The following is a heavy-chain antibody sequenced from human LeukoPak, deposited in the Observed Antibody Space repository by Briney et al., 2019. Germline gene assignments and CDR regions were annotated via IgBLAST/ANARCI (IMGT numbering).Heavy chain of an antibody. Sequence: SQTLSLTCTVSGGSISSGGYYWSWIRQHPGKGLEGIGYIDYSGSTYYNPPLKSRVTISVDTSKSQFSLKLSSVTAADTAVYYCARVWQGIVVVPAAIPGAFDIWGQGTMVTVSS. D-gene: IGHD2-2*02. CDR3: ARVWQGIVVVPAAIPGAFDI. V-gene: IGHV4-31*03. CDR1: GGSISSGGYY. J-gene: IGHJ3*02. CDR2: IDYSGST.